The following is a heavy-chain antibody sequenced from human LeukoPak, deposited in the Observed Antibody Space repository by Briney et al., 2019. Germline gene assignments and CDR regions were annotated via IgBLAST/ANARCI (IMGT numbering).Heavy chain of an antibody. V-gene: IGHV4-59*01. CDR2: IFHTGSS. J-gene: IGHJ4*02. CDR1: GASLNRYY. CDR3: PRDLRHYSDSRFDY. Sequence: SETLSLTCSVSGASLNRYYWTWIRQLPGKGLEWIGYIFHTGSSNSNPSLKGRVRISADTSKNQFSLKLRSVSAADTAVYSCPRDLRHYSDSRFDYWGQGILVTVSS. D-gene: IGHD3-22*01.